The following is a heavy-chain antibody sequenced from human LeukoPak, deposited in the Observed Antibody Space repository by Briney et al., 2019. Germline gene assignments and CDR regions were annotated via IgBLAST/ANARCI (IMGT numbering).Heavy chain of an antibody. CDR3: ARSPRGITMIVVVITTWFDY. J-gene: IGHJ4*02. CDR1: GFTFSDYY. Sequence: GGSLRLSCAASGFTFSDYYMSWIRQAPGKGLEWVSYISSSSSYTNYADSVKGRFTISRDNAKNSLYLQMNSLRAEDTAVYYCARSPRGITMIVVVITTWFDYWSQGTLVTVSS. V-gene: IGHV3-11*03. D-gene: IGHD3-22*01. CDR2: ISSSSSYT.